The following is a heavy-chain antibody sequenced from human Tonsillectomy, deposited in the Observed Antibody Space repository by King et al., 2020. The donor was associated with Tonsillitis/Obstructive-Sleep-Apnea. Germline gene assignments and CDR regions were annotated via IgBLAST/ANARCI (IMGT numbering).Heavy chain of an antibody. CDR2: ISYDGSNK. D-gene: IGHD3-3*01. CDR1: GFTFSSYA. V-gene: IGHV3-30*01. J-gene: IGHJ5*02. CDR3: ARECFLEWLLINWFDP. Sequence: VQLVESGGGVVQPGRSLRLSCAASGFTFSSYAMHWVRQAPGKGLEWVAVISYDGSNKYVADSVKCRFTISIDNSKDTLYLQMNSLRAEDTAVYYCARECFLEWLLINWFDPWGQGTLVTVSS.